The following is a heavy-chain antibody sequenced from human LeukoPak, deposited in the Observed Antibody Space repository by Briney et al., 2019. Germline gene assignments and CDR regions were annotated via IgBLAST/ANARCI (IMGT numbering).Heavy chain of an antibody. CDR3: ARVPRKAYYYDSSGTPVGFDY. CDR2: INHSGST. D-gene: IGHD3-22*01. CDR1: GGSFSGYH. Sequence: SETLSLTCAVYGGSFSGYHWSWIRQPPGKGLEWIGEINHSGSTNYNPSLKSRVTISVDTSKNQFSLKLSSVTAADTAVYYCARVPRKAYYYDSSGTPVGFDYWGQGTLVTVSS. V-gene: IGHV4-34*01. J-gene: IGHJ4*02.